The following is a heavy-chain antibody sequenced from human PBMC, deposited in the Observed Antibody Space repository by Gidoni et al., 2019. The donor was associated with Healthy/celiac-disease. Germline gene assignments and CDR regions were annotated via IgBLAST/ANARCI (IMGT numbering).Heavy chain of an antibody. D-gene: IGHD3-22*01. CDR1: GFTVSSNY. Sequence: EVQLVESGGGLVQPGGSLRPSCAASGFTVSSNYMSWVRQAPGKGLEWVSVIYSGGSTYYADSVKGRFTISRDNSKNTLYLQMNSLRAEDTAVYYCARGYDSYAFDIWGQGTMVTVSS. CDR2: IYSGGST. CDR3: ARGYDSYAFDI. V-gene: IGHV3-66*01. J-gene: IGHJ3*02.